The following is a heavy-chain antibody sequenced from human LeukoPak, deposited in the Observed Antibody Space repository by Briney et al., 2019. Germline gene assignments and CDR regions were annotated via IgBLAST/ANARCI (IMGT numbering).Heavy chain of an antibody. V-gene: IGHV4-39*02. J-gene: IGHJ4*02. CDR1: GGSISSSSYY. D-gene: IGHD6-13*01. CDR3: AREGVDPGYSSSWKLNY. Sequence: SSETLSLTCNVSGGSISSSSYYWGWIRQPPGKGLEWIASIYYTGSTYYNPSLKSRVTISVDTSKDQFSLKLSSVTAADTAVYYCAREGVDPGYSSSWKLNYWGQGTLVTVSS. CDR2: IYYTGST.